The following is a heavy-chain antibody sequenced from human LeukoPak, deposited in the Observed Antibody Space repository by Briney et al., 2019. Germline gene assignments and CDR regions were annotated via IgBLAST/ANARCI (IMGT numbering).Heavy chain of an antibody. D-gene: IGHD4-23*01. J-gene: IGHJ4*02. V-gene: IGHV3-48*03. CDR1: GFTFSNYE. CDR2: ISGSGSTI. CDR3: ARWGGGNGDS. Sequence: GGSLRLSCAASGFTFSNYEMNWVRQAPGKGLEWVSYISGSGSTIYYADSVKGRFTISRDNAKNSLFLQMNSLRAEDTAVYYCARWGGGNGDSWGQGSPVSVSS.